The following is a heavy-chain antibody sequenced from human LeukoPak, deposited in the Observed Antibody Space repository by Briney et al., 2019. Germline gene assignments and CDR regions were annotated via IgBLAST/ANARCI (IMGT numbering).Heavy chain of an antibody. CDR3: ARETYYYDSSGYSPFDY. CDR1: GFTFNTYT. V-gene: IGHV3-48*01. Sequence: GGSLRLSRAASGFTFNTYTMNWVRQAPGKGLEWVSYISGSSGIIDYADSVRGRFTISRDNAKNSLYLQMNSLRAEDTAVYYCARETYYYDSSGYSPFDYWGQGTLVTVSS. CDR2: ISGSSGII. D-gene: IGHD3-22*01. J-gene: IGHJ4*02.